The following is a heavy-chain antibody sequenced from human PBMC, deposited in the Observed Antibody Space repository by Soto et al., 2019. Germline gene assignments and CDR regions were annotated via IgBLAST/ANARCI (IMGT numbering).Heavy chain of an antibody. CDR3: ARGGISHWAYFYYMDV. CDR1: GGSLSNYF. Sequence: SETLSLTCVVSGGSLSNYFWSWIRQPPGMALEWIGEINHLGSINYNPSPKSRVTMSVDTSKNQFSLTLNSVTAADTATYYCARGGISHWAYFYYMDVWDRGTTVTVSS. V-gene: IGHV4-34*01. D-gene: IGHD2-21*01. J-gene: IGHJ6*03. CDR2: INHLGSI.